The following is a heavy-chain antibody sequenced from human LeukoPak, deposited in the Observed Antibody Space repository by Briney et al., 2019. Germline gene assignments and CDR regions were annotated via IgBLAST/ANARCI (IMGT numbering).Heavy chain of an antibody. CDR3: TRERSRSEDD. D-gene: IGHD1-14*01. J-gene: IGHJ4*02. CDR1: GFTFSGHW. CDR2: INQGGSDK. V-gene: IGHV3-7*01. Sequence: PGGSLRLSCAASGFTFSGHWMSWVRQAPGKGLEWVANINQGGSDKYYVDSVKGRFTISRDNANNLLYLQMNSLRGEDTAVYYCTRERSRSEDDWGQGTLVTVSS.